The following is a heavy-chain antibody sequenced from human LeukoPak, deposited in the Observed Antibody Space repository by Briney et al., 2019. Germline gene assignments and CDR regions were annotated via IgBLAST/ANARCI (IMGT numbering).Heavy chain of an antibody. CDR3: ARSDMTTVIDWYFDL. D-gene: IGHD4-11*01. Sequence: GGSLRLSCAASGFTFSSYAMHWVRQAPGKGLEWVAVISYDGSNKYYADSVKGRFTISRDNSKNTLYLQMNSLRAEDTAVYCCARSDMTTVIDWYFDLWGRGTLVTVSS. CDR1: GFTFSSYA. J-gene: IGHJ2*01. CDR2: ISYDGSNK. V-gene: IGHV3-30-3*01.